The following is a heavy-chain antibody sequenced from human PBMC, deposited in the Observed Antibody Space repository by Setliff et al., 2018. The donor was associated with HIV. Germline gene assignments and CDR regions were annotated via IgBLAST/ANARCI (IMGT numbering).Heavy chain of an antibody. V-gene: IGHV4-59*01. CDR3: ARDPPGYGDSNDY. Sequence: SETLSLTCTVSGGSITGYYWSWIRQPPGKGLEWIGYIYNSGSTTYNPSLKSRVTISLDASKNQFSLRLHSVTAADTAVYYCARDPPGYGDSNDYWGQGTLVTVSS. D-gene: IGHD4-17*01. CDR1: GGSITGYY. CDR2: IYNSGST. J-gene: IGHJ4*02.